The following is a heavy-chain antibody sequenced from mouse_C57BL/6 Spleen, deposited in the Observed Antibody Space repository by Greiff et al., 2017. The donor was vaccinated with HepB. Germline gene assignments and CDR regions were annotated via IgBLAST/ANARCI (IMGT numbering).Heavy chain of an antibody. CDR2: ISSGSSTI. Sequence: EVQVVESGGGLVKPGGSLKLSCAASGFTFSDYGMHWVRQAPEKGLDWVAYISSGSSTIYYADTVKGRFTISRDNAKNTLFLQMTSLRSEDTAMYYCASDGYYDFDYWGQGTTLTVSS. V-gene: IGHV5-17*01. CDR3: ASDGYYDFDY. CDR1: GFTFSDYG. D-gene: IGHD2-3*01. J-gene: IGHJ2*01.